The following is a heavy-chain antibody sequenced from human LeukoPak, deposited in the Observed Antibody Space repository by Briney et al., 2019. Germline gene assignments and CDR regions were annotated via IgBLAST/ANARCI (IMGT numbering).Heavy chain of an antibody. D-gene: IGHD3-3*01. Sequence: GGSLRLSCAASGYNFNDYAMHWVRQAPDKGLEWVAAIWYDGSNKYYADSVKGRFTISRDNSKSTLYLQMDSLRAEDTAVYYCAKDNDLRNSHHRGRGLDYWGQGTLVTVSS. CDR1: GYNFNDYA. J-gene: IGHJ4*02. CDR3: AKDNDLRNSHHRGRGLDY. V-gene: IGHV3-33*06. CDR2: IWYDGSNK.